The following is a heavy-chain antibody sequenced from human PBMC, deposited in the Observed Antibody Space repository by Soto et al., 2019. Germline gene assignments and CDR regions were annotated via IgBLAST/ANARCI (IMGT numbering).Heavy chain of an antibody. CDR3: SRGWGMDV. Sequence: SQTLSLTCAISGDSVSRNNTAWNWIRQSPSRGLEWLGRTYYRSKWYSDYAVSVKSRITIDSDTSKNQFSLQLNSVTPEDTAVYYCSRGWGMDVWGQGTTVTVSS. J-gene: IGHJ6*02. CDR2: TYYRSKWYS. V-gene: IGHV6-1*01. CDR1: GDSVSRNNTA. D-gene: IGHD2-15*01.